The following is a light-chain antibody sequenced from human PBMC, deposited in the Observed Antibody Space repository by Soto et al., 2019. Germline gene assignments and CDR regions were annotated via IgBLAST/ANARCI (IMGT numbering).Light chain of an antibody. Sequence: QSVLTQPPSVSGAPGQRVTISCTGSSSNIGAGYDVHWYQQLPGTAPKLLIYGNSNRPSGVPDRFSGSKSGTSASLAITGLQAEDEADYYCRSYDSRLSAHVVFGGVTKLTVL. J-gene: IGLJ2*01. CDR3: RSYDSRLSAHVV. CDR2: GNS. V-gene: IGLV1-40*01. CDR1: SSNIGAGYD.